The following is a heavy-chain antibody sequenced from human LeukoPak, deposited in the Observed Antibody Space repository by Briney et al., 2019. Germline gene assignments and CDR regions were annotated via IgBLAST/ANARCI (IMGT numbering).Heavy chain of an antibody. V-gene: IGHV1-2*02. D-gene: IGHD2-2*01. CDR2: INPNNGGT. CDR3: ARGVYCSSSSCSGGLGYYFYFMDV. CDR1: GYTFTGSY. J-gene: IGHJ6*03. Sequence: GASVKVSCKASGYTFTGSYIHWVRQPPGQGLEWMGWINPNNGGTNYAQKFQGRVTMTRDTSITTVYMELRSLRYDDTAVYYCARGVYCSSSSCSGGLGYYFYFMDVWGKGTTVTVSS.